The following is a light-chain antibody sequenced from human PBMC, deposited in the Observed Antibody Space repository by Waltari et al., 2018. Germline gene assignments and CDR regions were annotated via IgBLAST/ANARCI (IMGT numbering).Light chain of an antibody. V-gene: IGLV1-44*01. Sequence: QSILTQPSSVSGTPGQGVTLSCSGSSYNVGTNAVSWYPQLPGEAPKLLIYNNSWRRPGGPYRISGSKAGSSASLAISRLQSGDEGDYFCAAWDDTLNLYVFGSGTQVTVL. CDR2: NNS. J-gene: IGLJ1*01. CDR1: SYNVGTNA. CDR3: AAWDDTLNLYV.